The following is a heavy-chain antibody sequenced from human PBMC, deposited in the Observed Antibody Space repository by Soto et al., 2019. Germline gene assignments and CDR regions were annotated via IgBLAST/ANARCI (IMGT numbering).Heavy chain of an antibody. V-gene: IGHV3-23*01. Sequence: EVQLLESGGGLEQPGGSLRLSGAASGFTFSSYAMTWVRQAPGKGLEWVSAISSSGGSTYYADSVKGRFTISRDNSKNTLYLQMNSLRVEDTAIYYCARAARPFDYWGQGTLVTVSS. CDR1: GFTFSSYA. CDR2: ISSSGGST. D-gene: IGHD6-6*01. J-gene: IGHJ4*02. CDR3: ARAARPFDY.